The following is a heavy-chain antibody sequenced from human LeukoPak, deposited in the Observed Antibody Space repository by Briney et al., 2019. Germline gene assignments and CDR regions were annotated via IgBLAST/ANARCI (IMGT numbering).Heavy chain of an antibody. V-gene: IGHV3-49*04. Sequence: GGSLRLSCTASGFTFGDYAMSWVRQAPGKGLEWVGFIRSKAYGGTTECAASVKGRFTISRDDSKSIAYLQMNSLKTEDTAVYYCTRVGDYVWGSYRPTRRIDYWGQGTLVTVSS. CDR1: GFTFGDYA. CDR3: TRVGDYVWGSYRPTRRIDY. CDR2: IRSKAYGGTT. J-gene: IGHJ4*02. D-gene: IGHD3-16*02.